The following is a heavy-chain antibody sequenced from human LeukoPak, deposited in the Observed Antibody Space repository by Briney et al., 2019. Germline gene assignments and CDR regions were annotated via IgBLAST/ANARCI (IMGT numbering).Heavy chain of an antibody. Sequence: SETLSLTCAVYGGSFSGYYWSWIRQHPGKGLEWIGYIYYSGSTYYNPSLKSRVTISVDTSKNQFSLKLSSVTAADTAVYYCARGGSYGFLYNWFDPWGQGTLVTVSS. V-gene: IGHV4-31*11. D-gene: IGHD3-16*01. J-gene: IGHJ5*02. CDR1: GGSFSGYY. CDR3: ARGGSYGFLYNWFDP. CDR2: IYYSGST.